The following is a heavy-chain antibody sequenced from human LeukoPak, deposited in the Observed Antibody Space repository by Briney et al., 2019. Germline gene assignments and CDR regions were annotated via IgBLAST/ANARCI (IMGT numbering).Heavy chain of an antibody. J-gene: IGHJ4*02. CDR2: INQDGSVK. CDR3: TRDFVF. CDR1: GFAFSTYW. V-gene: IGHV3-7*01. D-gene: IGHD3-3*01. Sequence: GGSLRLFCAASGFAFSTYWMDWARQAPGKGLEWVGNINQDGSVKHYVDSVRGRFTISRDNARNSVYLQMSALRVEDTAVYYCTRDFVFWGQGSLVTASS.